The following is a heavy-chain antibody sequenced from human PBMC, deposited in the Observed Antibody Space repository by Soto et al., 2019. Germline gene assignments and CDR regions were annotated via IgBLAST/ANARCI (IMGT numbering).Heavy chain of an antibody. J-gene: IGHJ3*02. Sequence: GGSLRLSCAASGFTVSSNYMCWVRQAPGKGLEWVSVIYSGGSTYYADSVKGRFTISRDNSKNTLYLQMNSLRAEDTAVYYCARGRGRFGDPFDIWGQGTMVTVSS. CDR2: IYSGGST. D-gene: IGHD3-10*01. CDR3: ARGRGRFGDPFDI. V-gene: IGHV3-53*01. CDR1: GFTVSSNY.